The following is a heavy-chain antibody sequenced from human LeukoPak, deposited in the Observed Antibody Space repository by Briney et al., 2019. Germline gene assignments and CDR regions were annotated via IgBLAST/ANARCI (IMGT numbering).Heavy chain of an antibody. D-gene: IGHD1-26*01. V-gene: IGHV3-48*01. CDR1: GFTFSSYS. Sequence: GGSLRLSCAASGFTFSSYSMNWVRQAPGKGLEWVSYISSSSSTIYYAGSVKGRFTISRDNSKNTLYLQMNSLRAEDTAVYYCASTVGATFDYWGQGTLVTVSS. CDR2: ISSSSSTI. J-gene: IGHJ4*02. CDR3: ASTVGATFDY.